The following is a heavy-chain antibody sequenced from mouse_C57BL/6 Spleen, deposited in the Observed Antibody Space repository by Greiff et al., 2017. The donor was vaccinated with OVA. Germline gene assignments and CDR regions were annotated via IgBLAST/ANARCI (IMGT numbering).Heavy chain of an antibody. J-gene: IGHJ2*01. CDR2: IRLKSDNYAT. CDR3: TGGGFSYYFDY. V-gene: IGHV6-3*01. Sequence: EVKVEESGGGLVQPGGSMKLSCVASGFTFSNYWMNWVRQSPEKGLEWVAQIRLKSDNYATHYAESVKGRFTISRDDSKSSVYLQMNNLRAEDTGIYYCTGGGFSYYFDYWGQGTTLTVSS. CDR1: GFTFSNYW.